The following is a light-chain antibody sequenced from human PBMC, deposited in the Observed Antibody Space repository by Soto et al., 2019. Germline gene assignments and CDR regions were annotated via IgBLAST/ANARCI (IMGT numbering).Light chain of an antibody. Sequence: IQLTQSPSSLSASIGDRVTITCRASQGISSYLAWYRQKAGKAPELLIEAASTLQSGVPSRFSGSGSGTDFAITISSLQPEDFATYYCQQLKRYPLSFGGGTKVEIK. CDR3: QQLKRYPLS. CDR2: AAS. V-gene: IGKV1-9*01. CDR1: QGISSY. J-gene: IGKJ4*01.